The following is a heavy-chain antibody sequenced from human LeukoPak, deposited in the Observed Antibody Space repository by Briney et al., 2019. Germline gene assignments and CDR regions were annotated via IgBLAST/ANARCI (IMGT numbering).Heavy chain of an antibody. J-gene: IGHJ4*02. V-gene: IGHV4-39*01. Sequence: SETLSLTCTVSGGSISSSNYYWGWIRQPPGKGLEWIGSIYYSGSTYYNPSLKSRVTISVDTSKNQFSLKLSSVTAADTAVYYCARLPPQQLVDYWGQGTLVTVSS. CDR2: IYYSGST. CDR3: ARLPPQQLVDY. CDR1: GGSISSSNYY. D-gene: IGHD6-6*01.